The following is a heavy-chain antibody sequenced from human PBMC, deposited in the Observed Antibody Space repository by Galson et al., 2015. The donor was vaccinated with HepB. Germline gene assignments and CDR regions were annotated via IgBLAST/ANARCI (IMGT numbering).Heavy chain of an antibody. CDR2: IYYSGST. V-gene: IGHV4-59*01. CDR3: ARDGSGLEGYQPLDV. D-gene: IGHD3-3*01. Sequence: SETLSLTCTVSGGSISSYYWSWIRQPPGKGLEWIGYIYYSGSTNYNPSLKSRVTMSVDTSRNQFSLKLSSVTAADTAVYYCARDGSGLEGYQPLDVWGQGTTVTVSS. J-gene: IGHJ6*02. CDR1: GGSISSYY.